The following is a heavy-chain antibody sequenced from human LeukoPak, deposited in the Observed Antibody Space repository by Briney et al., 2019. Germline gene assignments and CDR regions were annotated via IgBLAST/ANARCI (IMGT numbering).Heavy chain of an antibody. D-gene: IGHD1-26*01. Sequence: SETLSLTCTVSGGSISSYYWSWVRQPPGKGLEWIGYIYYSGSTNYNPSLKSRVTMSVDTSKNQFSLNLSSVTAADTAVYYCAREVGAKGVDYWGQGTLVTVSS. CDR2: IYYSGST. J-gene: IGHJ4*02. CDR3: AREVGAKGVDY. V-gene: IGHV4-59*01. CDR1: GGSISSYY.